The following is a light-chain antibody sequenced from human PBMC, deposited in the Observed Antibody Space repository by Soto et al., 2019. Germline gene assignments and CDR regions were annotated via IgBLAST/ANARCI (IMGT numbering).Light chain of an antibody. CDR1: QSISSW. J-gene: IGKJ1*01. V-gene: IGKV1-5*03. CDR3: QQYDKYAWT. CDR2: KAS. Sequence: DIQRTQSPSTLSASVGDRVTITCRASQSISSWLAWYQQKTGKATKLLIYKASTLESGVPSRFSGSGSGTEFTLTISSLQPDDFATYYCQQYDKYAWTVGQGTKVDIK.